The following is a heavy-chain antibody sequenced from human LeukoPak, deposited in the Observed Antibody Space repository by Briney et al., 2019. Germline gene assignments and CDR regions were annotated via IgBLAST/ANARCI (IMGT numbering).Heavy chain of an antibody. D-gene: IGHD3-16*02. J-gene: IGHJ6*03. CDR1: GGSFNAYY. CDR3: ARGLRFIQGPGYYYMDV. V-gene: IGHV4-34*01. CDR2: INHSGNT. Sequence: SETLSLTCAVYGGSFNAYYWTWIRQTPGKGREWIGEINHSGNTNYNPSLESRVTISADTSKNQFSLNLGSVTAADTAIYYCARGLRFIQGPGYYYMDVWGKGTTVTVSS.